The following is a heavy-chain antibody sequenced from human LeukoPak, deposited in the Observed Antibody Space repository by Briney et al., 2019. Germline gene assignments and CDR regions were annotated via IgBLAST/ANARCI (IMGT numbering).Heavy chain of an antibody. Sequence: SVKVSCKASGGTFSSHAISWVRQAPGQGLEWMGGIIPIFGTANYAQKFQGRVTITTDESTSTAYMELSSLRSEDTAVYYCATAGRIFGVVTHLWRYFDYWGQGTLVTVSS. CDR3: ATAGRIFGVVTHLWRYFDY. V-gene: IGHV1-69*05. J-gene: IGHJ4*02. D-gene: IGHD3-3*01. CDR1: GGTFSSHA. CDR2: IIPIFGTA.